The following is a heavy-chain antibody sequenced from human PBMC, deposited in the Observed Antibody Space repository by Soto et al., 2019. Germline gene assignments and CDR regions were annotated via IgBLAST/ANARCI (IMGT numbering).Heavy chain of an antibody. D-gene: IGHD2-8*01. V-gene: IGHV1-8*01. CDR3: ARRRGSNGWFDL. CDR1: GYTFINYD. CDR2: QNPDSGNT. J-gene: IGHJ5*02. Sequence: QVQLVQSGAEVKKPGASVKVSCKASGYTFINYDINWVRQAPGQGLEWVGWQNPDSGNTGYAQTFQGIVTITENTSISPVYISLSSLTADAAAVYYGARRRGSNGWFDLWGQGTLVTVSS.